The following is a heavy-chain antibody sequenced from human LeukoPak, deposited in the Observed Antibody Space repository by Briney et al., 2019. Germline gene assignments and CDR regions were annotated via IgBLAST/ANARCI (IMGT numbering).Heavy chain of an antibody. CDR1: GYTFTSYA. D-gene: IGHD2-15*01. J-gene: IGHJ5*02. CDR2: INTNTGNP. V-gene: IGHV7-4-1*02. CDR3: ARVRGSLMRYCSGGSCRNWFDP. Sequence: GASVKVSCKASGYTFTSYAMNWVRQAPGQGLEWMGWINTNTGNPTYAQGFTGRFVFSLDTSVSTAYLQISSLKAEDTAVYYCARVRGSLMRYCSGGSCRNWFDPWGQGTLVTVSS.